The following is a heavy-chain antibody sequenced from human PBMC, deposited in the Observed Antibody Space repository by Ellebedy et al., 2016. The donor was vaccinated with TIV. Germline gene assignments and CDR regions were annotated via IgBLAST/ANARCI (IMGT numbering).Heavy chain of an antibody. J-gene: IGHJ4*02. V-gene: IGHV3-23*01. D-gene: IGHD6-19*01. Sequence: GESLKISXVASGFTFSSYAMSWVRQAPGKGLEWVSAISGSGGSTYYADSVKGRFTISRDNSKNTLYLQMNSLRAEDTAVYYCAKGGSSGWYHTHWGQGTLVTVSS. CDR3: AKGGSSGWYHTH. CDR1: GFTFSSYA. CDR2: ISGSGGST.